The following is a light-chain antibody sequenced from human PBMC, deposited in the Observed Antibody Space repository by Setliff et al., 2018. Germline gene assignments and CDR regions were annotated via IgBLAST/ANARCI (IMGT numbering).Light chain of an antibody. Sequence: QSALTRPASVAGSPGQSITISCTGTSSDVGGFDLVSWYQQHPGKVPKLIIYDVTKRPSGVSHRFSASKSGNAASLTISGLQAEDEAEYYCNAYASDTTYVFGSGTKGTVL. CDR1: SSDVGGFDL. V-gene: IGLV2-23*02. CDR2: DVT. CDR3: NAYASDTTYV. J-gene: IGLJ1*01.